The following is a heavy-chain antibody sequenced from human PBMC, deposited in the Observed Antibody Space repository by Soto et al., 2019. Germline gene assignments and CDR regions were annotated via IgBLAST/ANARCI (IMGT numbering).Heavy chain of an antibody. Sequence: WTWIRQPPGKGLEYIGYIYYSGRTYYNPSLKSRVTISVDTSKNQFSLKLSSVTAADTAVYYCARGHLGITTTGTWYDFDYWGQGTLFPLSS. CDR2: IYYSGRT. D-gene: IGHD2-15*01. CDR3: ARGHLGITTTGTWYDFDY. V-gene: IGHV4-59*01. J-gene: IGHJ4*02.